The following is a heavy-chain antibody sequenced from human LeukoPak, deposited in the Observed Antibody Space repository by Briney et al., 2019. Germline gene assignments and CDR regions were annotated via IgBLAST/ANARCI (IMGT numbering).Heavy chain of an antibody. V-gene: IGHV3-21*01. CDR3: ARASYRYSYENYYMDF. CDR1: GFTFDTYS. CDR2: ISSGSSYI. D-gene: IGHD5-18*01. J-gene: IGHJ6*03. Sequence: GSLRLSCAASGFTFDTYSVNWVRQAPGKGLEWVSSISSGSSYIYFADSVKGRFTISRDNTKNSLYLQMNSLRAEDTAVYYCARASYRYSYENYYMDFWGKGTTVTVSS.